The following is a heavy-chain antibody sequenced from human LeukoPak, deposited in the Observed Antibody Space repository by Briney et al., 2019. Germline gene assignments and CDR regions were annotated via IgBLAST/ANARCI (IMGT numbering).Heavy chain of an antibody. J-gene: IGHJ4*02. D-gene: IGHD3-10*01. V-gene: IGHV1-2*02. Sequence: ASVKVSCKASGYTFTGYYIHWVRQAPGQGLEWMGWINPNSGDTNYAQKFQGRVTMTRDTSITTAYMELRRLRSDDTAVYYCARAAKYYYGSGSYSRGYFDYWGQGTLVTVSS. CDR1: GYTFTGYY. CDR3: ARAAKYYYGSGSYSRGYFDY. CDR2: INPNSGDT.